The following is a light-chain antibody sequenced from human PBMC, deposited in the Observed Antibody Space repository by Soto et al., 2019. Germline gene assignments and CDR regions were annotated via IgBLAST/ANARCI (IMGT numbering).Light chain of an antibody. CDR2: GAS. Sequence: EIVLTQSPGTLSLSPGERATLSCRASQSVSTSYIAWYQQKPGQAPRLLIYGASSRATGIPDRVSGSGSGTDFTLTIMGLEPEDFAVYCCQQYGSSPWTFGQGTKVEIK. CDR1: QSVSTSY. V-gene: IGKV3-20*01. CDR3: QQYGSSPWT. J-gene: IGKJ1*01.